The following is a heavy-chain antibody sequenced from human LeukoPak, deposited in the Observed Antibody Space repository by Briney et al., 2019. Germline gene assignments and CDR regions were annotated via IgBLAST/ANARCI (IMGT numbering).Heavy chain of an antibody. J-gene: IGHJ6*02. CDR1: GYSISSGYY. CDR3: ARFRGVRGVINPYYHYGMDV. V-gene: IGHV4-38-2*02. Sequence: PSETLSLTCTVSGYSISSGYYWGWIRQPPGKGLEWIGSIYHSGSTYYNPSLKSRVTISVDTSKNQFSLKLSSVTAADTAVYYCARFRGVRGVINPYYHYGMDVWGQGTTVTVSS. D-gene: IGHD3-10*01. CDR2: IYHSGST.